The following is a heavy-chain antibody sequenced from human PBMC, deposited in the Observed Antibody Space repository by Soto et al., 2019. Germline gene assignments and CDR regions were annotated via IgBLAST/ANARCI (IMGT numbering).Heavy chain of an antibody. V-gene: IGHV3-7*05. CDR2: IKQDGSEK. CDR3: ARVLYCSSTSCLSSLYYYYGMDV. Sequence: GGSLRLSCAASGFTFSSYWMSWVRQAPGKGLEWVANIKQDGSEKYYVDSVKGRFTISRDNAKNSLYLQMNSLRAEDTAVYYCARVLYCSSTSCLSSLYYYYGMDVWGQGTTVTVSS. D-gene: IGHD2-2*01. CDR1: GFTFSSYW. J-gene: IGHJ6*02.